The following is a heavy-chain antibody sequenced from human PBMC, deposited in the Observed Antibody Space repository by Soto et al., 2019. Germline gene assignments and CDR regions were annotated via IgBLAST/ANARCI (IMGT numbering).Heavy chain of an antibody. J-gene: IGHJ4*02. CDR3: ARGLVVVAAGYYFDY. CDR1: GGSFSGYY. CDR2: INRSGST. Sequence: SETLSLTCAVYGGSFSGYYWSWIRQPPGKGLEWIGEINRSGSTNYNPSLKSRVTISVDTSKNQFSLKLSSVTAADTAVYYCARGLVVVAAGYYFDYWGQGTLVTVSS. V-gene: IGHV4-34*01. D-gene: IGHD2-15*01.